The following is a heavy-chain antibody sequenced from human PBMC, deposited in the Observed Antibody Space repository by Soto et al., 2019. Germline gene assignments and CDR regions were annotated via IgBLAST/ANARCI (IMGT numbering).Heavy chain of an antibody. Sequence: SETLSLTCAVYGGSFSGYYWSWIRQPPGKGLEWIGEINHSGSTNYNPSLKSRVTISVDTSKNQFSLKLSSVTAADTAVYYCARGRIFGVVMTYYYYMDVWGKGTTVTVSS. D-gene: IGHD3-3*01. CDR1: GGSFSGYY. J-gene: IGHJ6*03. CDR2: INHSGST. CDR3: ARGRIFGVVMTYYYYMDV. V-gene: IGHV4-34*01.